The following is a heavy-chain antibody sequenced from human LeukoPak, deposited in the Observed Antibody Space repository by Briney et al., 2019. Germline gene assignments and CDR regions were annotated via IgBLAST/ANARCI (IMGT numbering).Heavy chain of an antibody. CDR1: GFTFSSYA. CDR2: ISYDGSNK. D-gene: IGHD2-15*01. Sequence: GGSLRLSCAASGFTFSSYAMHWVRQAPGEGLEWVAVISYDGSNKYYADSVRGRFTISRDNSKNTLYLQMNSLRAEDTAVYYCARAPLAVAATTYFDYWGQGTLVTVSS. CDR3: ARAPLAVAATTYFDY. J-gene: IGHJ4*02. V-gene: IGHV3-30*04.